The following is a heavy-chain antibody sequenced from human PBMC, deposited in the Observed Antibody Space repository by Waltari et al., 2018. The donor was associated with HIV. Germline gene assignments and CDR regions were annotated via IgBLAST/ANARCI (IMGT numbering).Heavy chain of an antibody. Sequence: EVQLVESGGGLVQPGGSLRLSCAASGFIFSSYEMNWVRQAPGKGLEWVSYISSSGSTIYYADSVKGRFTISRDNAKNSLYLQMNSLRAEDTAVYYCARDGGSYYFDYWGQGTLVTDSS. CDR2: ISSSGSTI. CDR3: ARDGGSYYFDY. V-gene: IGHV3-48*03. CDR1: GFIFSSYE. J-gene: IGHJ4*02. D-gene: IGHD1-26*01.